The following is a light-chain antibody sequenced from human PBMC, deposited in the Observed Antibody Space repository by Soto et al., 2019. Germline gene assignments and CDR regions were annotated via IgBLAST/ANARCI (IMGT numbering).Light chain of an antibody. J-gene: IGLJ2*01. CDR1: SSDVGGYNY. CDR2: DVD. CDR3: SSYTNSDTPV. Sequence: QSVLTQPASVSGSPGQSITISCTGSSSDVGGYNYVSWYQQHPGKAPNLIISDVDNRPSGVSTRFSGSKSGNTASLTISGLQAEDEADYYCSSYTNSDTPVFGGGTKVTVL. V-gene: IGLV2-14*01.